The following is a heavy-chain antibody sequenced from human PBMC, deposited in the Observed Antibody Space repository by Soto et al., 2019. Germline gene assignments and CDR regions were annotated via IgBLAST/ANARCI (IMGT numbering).Heavy chain of an antibody. CDR2: IWYDGSNK. V-gene: IGHV3-33*06. Sequence: PGGSLRLSCAASGFTFSSYGMHWVRQAPGKGLEWVAVIWYDGSNKYYADSVKGRFTISRDNSKNTLYLQMNSLRAEDTAVYYCAKDRNYYFDGSGYQYWGQGTQVTSPQ. D-gene: IGHD3-22*01. CDR1: GFTFSSYG. CDR3: AKDRNYYFDGSGYQY. J-gene: IGHJ4*02.